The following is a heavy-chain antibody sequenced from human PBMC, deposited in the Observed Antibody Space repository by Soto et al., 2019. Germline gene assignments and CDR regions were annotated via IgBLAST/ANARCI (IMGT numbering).Heavy chain of an antibody. J-gene: IGHJ4*02. CDR2: IKRKSHGGTI. Sequence: EVQLVESGGGLVKPGGALRLSCVASGLTFSQASSNWVRQAPGKGLEWVGRIKRKSHGGTIDYAAPVKGRFTISRDDSTNTLYLQMNSLKTEDTGVYYCTSREGLRSDYWGQGTLVTVSS. CDR1: GLTFSQAS. V-gene: IGHV3-15*01. D-gene: IGHD4-17*01. CDR3: TSREGLRSDY.